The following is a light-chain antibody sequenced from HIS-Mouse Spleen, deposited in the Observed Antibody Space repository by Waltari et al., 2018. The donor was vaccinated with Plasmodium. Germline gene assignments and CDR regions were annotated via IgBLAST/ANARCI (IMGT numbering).Light chain of an antibody. CDR1: NFGAQY. CDR2: QDS. Sequence: YALTPPPSVAAYPGQPATITCPVDNFGAQYACWFHQKPGQSPVLVFYQDSKRPSGIPERFSGSNSGNTATLTISGTQAMDEADYYCQAWDSSTVVFGGGTKLTVL. J-gene: IGLJ2*01. CDR3: QAWDSSTVV. V-gene: IGLV3-1*01.